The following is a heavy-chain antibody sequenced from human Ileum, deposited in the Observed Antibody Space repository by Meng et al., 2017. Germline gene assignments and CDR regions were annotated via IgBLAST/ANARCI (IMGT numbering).Heavy chain of an antibody. V-gene: IGHV3-7*01. CDR3: ATYNWNALGY. Sequence: GESLKISCAASGVTLSNYWMTWVRQAPGKGLEWVANIRQDGNEKYYVESLKGRFTISRDNAKNSLFLQLSRLRAEDTAVYYCATYNWNALGYWGQGTLVTVAS. D-gene: IGHD1-1*01. J-gene: IGHJ4*02. CDR2: IRQDGNEK. CDR1: GVTLSNYW.